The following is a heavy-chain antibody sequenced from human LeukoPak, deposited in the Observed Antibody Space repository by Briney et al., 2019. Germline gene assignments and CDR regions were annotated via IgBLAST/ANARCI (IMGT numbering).Heavy chain of an antibody. CDR3: AKGGYDSSGYYFVDAFDI. D-gene: IGHD3-22*01. J-gene: IGHJ3*02. CDR1: GFTFSSYA. V-gene: IGHV3-23*01. Sequence: GGSLRLSCAASGFTFSSYAMSWVRQAPGKGLEWASAISGSGGSTYYADSVKGRFTISRDNSKNTLYLQMNSLRAEDTAVYYCAKGGYDSSGYYFVDAFDIWGQGTMVTVSS. CDR2: ISGSGGST.